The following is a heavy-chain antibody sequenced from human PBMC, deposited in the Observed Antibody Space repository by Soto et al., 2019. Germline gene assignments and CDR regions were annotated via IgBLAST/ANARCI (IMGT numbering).Heavy chain of an antibody. CDR1: GFTFSSYS. Sequence: GGSLRLSCAASGFTFSSYSMNWVRQAPGKGLEWVSSISSSSSYIYYADSVKGRFTISRDNAKNSLYLQMNSLRAEDTAVYYCARDGITMVRGGPSYYYYGMDVW. D-gene: IGHD3-10*01. J-gene: IGHJ6*01. V-gene: IGHV3-21*01. CDR2: ISSSSSYI. CDR3: ARDGITMVRGGPSYYYYGMDV.